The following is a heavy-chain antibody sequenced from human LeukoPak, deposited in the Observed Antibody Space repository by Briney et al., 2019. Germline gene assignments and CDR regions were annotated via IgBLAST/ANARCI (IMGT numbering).Heavy chain of an antibody. D-gene: IGHD4-17*01. V-gene: IGHV3-7*01. CDR2: INQDGSEK. J-gene: IGHJ4*02. CDR3: ARDFYGDYGGNGY. CDR1: GFTFSTYW. Sequence: PGGSLRLSCAASGFTFSTYWMNWVRQAPGKGPEWVANINQDGSEKHYVDSVKGRFTISRDNAKNSLFLQMNSLRVEDTAVNHCARDFYGDYGGNGYWGQGTLVTVSS.